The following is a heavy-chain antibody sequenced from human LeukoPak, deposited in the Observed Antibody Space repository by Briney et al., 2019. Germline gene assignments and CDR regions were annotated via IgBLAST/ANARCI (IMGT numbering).Heavy chain of an antibody. J-gene: IGHJ4*02. V-gene: IGHV3-23*01. CDR3: AKTTTGYSSGRYPGWPVEN. Sequence: PGGSLRLSCAASGFTFSSYAIYWVRQAPGKGLEWVSGISGSVGITYFADPVKGRFTISRDNSKNTVYLQMNSLRVEDTAVYYCAKTTTGYSSGRYPGWPVENWGQGTLVTVSS. D-gene: IGHD6-19*01. CDR1: GFTFSSYA. CDR2: ISGSVGIT.